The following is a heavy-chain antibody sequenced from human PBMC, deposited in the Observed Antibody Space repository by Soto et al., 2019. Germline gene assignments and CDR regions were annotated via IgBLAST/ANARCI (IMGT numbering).Heavy chain of an antibody. J-gene: IGHJ6*03. CDR1: GGSFRGYY. D-gene: IGHD3-10*01. CDR2: INHSGST. Sequence: SETLSLTCAVYGGSFRGYYWSWIRQPPGKGLEWIGEINHSGSTNYNPSLKSRVTISVDTSKNQFSLKLISVTSADTAVYYCARGATGRYYYYYMDVWGKGTTVT. V-gene: IGHV4-34*01. CDR3: ARGATGRYYYYYMDV.